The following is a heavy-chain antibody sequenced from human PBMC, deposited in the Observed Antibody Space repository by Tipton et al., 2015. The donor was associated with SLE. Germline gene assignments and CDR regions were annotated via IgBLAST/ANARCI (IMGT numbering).Heavy chain of an antibody. D-gene: IGHD3-22*01. J-gene: IGHJ4*02. CDR2: INHSGRT. CDR3: AALTYYYDSSGSGACRY. CDR1: GGSFSGYY. V-gene: IGHV4-34*01. Sequence: TLSLTCAVYGGSFSGYYWSWIRQPPGKGLEWIGEINHSGRTNYNPSLKSRVTISVDTSKNQFSLKLSSVTAADTAVYYCAALTYYYDSSGSGACRYWGQGTLVTVSS.